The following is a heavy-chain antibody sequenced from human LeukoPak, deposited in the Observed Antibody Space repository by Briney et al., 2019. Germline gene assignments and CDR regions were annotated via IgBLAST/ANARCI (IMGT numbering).Heavy chain of an antibody. V-gene: IGHV3-23*01. D-gene: IGHD1-26*01. CDR2: ISGSGGST. Sequence: PGGSLRLSCAASGFTFSSYAMSWVRQARGKGLEWGSAISGSGGSTYYADSVKGRFTISRDNSKNTLYLQMNSLRAEDTAVYYCAKDLSGSYLDIDYWGQGTLVTVSP. J-gene: IGHJ4*02. CDR1: GFTFSSYA. CDR3: AKDLSGSYLDIDY.